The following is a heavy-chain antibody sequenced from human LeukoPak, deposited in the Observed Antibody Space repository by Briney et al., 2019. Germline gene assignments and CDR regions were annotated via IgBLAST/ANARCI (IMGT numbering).Heavy chain of an antibody. J-gene: IGHJ4*02. CDR1: GFTFSGYA. CDR2: ISGSGGST. Sequence: GGSLRLSCAASGFTFSGYAMSWVRQAPGKGLEWVSAISGSGGSTYYADSVKGRFTISRDNSKNTLYLQMNSLRAEDTAVYYCAKEGPSARYSSSWYEGGGDPYYFDYWGQGTLVTVSS. V-gene: IGHV3-23*01. D-gene: IGHD6-13*01. CDR3: AKEGPSARYSSSWYEGGGDPYYFDY.